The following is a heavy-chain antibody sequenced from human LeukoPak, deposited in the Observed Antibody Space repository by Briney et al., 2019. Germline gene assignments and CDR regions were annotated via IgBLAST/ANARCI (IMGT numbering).Heavy chain of an antibody. J-gene: IGHJ4*02. V-gene: IGHV3-74*01. CDR1: GFTFRSYW. CDR3: AREGYYPTDFDY. CDR2: INTDGTNT. D-gene: IGHD3-22*01. Sequence: PGGSLRLSCAASGFTFRSYWLHWVRQAPGKGLVWVSRINTDGTNTHYADSVNGRFTISRDNAKNSLYLQMNSLRVEDTALYYCAREGYYPTDFDYWGQGTLVTVSS.